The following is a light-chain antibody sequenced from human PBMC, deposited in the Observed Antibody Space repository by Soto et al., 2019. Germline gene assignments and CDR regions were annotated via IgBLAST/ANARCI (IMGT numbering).Light chain of an antibody. V-gene: IGLV1-44*01. Sequence: QSVLTQTPSAPGTPGQRVTISCSGGSSNIGSNNVNWYQQLPGTAPKLLIYNTSQRPSGVPDRFSGSKSGTSASLAISGLQSEVEADYNWAAWDESLIGYVFATGNKVPVL. CDR1: SSNIGSNN. CDR3: AAWDESLIGYV. CDR2: NTS. J-gene: IGLJ1*01.